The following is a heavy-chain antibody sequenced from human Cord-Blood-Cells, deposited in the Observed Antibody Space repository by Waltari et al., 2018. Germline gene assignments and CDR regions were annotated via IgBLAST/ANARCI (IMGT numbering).Heavy chain of an antibody. V-gene: IGHV1-69*06. CDR2: VIPIFGTA. Sequence: QVQLVQSGAEVKKPGSSVKVSCKASGGTFSSYAISWVRQAPGQGLEWMGGVIPIFGTANYAQKFQGRVTITADKSTSTAYMELSSLRSEDTAVYYCARSPLYSSSWYWYFDLWGRGTLVTVSS. D-gene: IGHD6-13*01. J-gene: IGHJ2*01. CDR1: GGTFSSYA. CDR3: ARSPLYSSSWYWYFDL.